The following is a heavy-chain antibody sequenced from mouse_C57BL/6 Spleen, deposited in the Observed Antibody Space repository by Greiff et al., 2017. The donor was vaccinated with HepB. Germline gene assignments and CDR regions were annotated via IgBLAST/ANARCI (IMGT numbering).Heavy chain of an antibody. Sequence: EVQVVESGGDLVKPGGSLKLSCAASGFTFSSYGMSWVRQTPDKRLEWVATISSGGSYTYYPDSVKGRFTISRDNAKNTLYLQMSSLKSEDTAMYYCARPYYYDYDGSYFDYWGQGTTLTVSS. V-gene: IGHV5-6*01. CDR3: ARPYYYDYDGSYFDY. J-gene: IGHJ2*01. D-gene: IGHD2-4*01. CDR1: GFTFSSYG. CDR2: ISSGGSYT.